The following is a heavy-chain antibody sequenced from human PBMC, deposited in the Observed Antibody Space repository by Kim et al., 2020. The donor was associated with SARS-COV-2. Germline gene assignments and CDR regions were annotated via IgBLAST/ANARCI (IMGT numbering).Heavy chain of an antibody. CDR2: IDPSDSYT. J-gene: IGHJ2*01. V-gene: IGHV5-10-1*01. CDR1: GYSFTSYW. D-gene: IGHD3-22*01. CDR3: ARQVVAPYWYFDL. Sequence: GESLKISCKGSGYSFTSYWISWVRQMPGKGLAWMGRIDPSDSYTNYSPSFQGHVTISADKSISTAYLQWSSLKASDTAMYYCARQVVAPYWYFDLWGRGTLVTVSS.